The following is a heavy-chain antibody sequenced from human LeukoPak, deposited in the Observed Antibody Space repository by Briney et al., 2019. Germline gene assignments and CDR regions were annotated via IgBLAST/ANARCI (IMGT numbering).Heavy chain of an antibody. Sequence: SETLSLTCTVSGGSMSSYYWSWIRQPPRKGLEWIGYIYYSGSTKYNPSLKSRVTISVDTSKNQFSLKLSSVTAADTAVYYCARGARAGYNLEPFDYWAREPWSPSPQ. D-gene: IGHD5-24*01. V-gene: IGHV4-59*08. CDR2: IYYSGST. CDR3: ARGARAGYNLEPFDY. CDR1: GGSMSSYY. J-gene: IGHJ4*02.